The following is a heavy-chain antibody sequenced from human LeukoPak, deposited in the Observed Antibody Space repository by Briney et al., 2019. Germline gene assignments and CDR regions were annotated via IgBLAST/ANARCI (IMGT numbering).Heavy chain of an antibody. D-gene: IGHD2-2*01. CDR3: AREKVIVVVPAAPEEPQYYYYYMDV. CDR1: GFTFSSYW. Sequence: GGSLRLSCAASGFTFSSYWMHSVRQAPGKGLVWVSHINTDGSSTNYADSVKGRFTISRDNAKNTLYLQMNSLRAEDTAVYYCAREKVIVVVPAAPEEPQYYYYYMDVWGKGTTVTVSS. J-gene: IGHJ6*03. V-gene: IGHV3-74*01. CDR2: INTDGSST.